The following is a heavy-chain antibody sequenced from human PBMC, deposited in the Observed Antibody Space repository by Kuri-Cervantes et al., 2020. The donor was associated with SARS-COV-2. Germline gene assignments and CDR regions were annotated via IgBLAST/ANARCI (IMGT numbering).Heavy chain of an antibody. V-gene: IGHV5-10-1*01. CDR1: GYRFTSYW. CDR3: ARLPCGTIFGSGGSCYSSTNYYYYGMDV. CDR2: IDPSDSYT. Sequence: GESLKISCKGCGYRFTSYWISWVRQMPGKGLEWMGRIDPSDSYTNYSPSFQGHVTISADKSISTAYLQWSSLKASDTAMYYRARLPCGTIFGSGGSCYSSTNYYYYGMDVWGQGTTVTVSS. D-gene: IGHD2-15*01. J-gene: IGHJ6*02.